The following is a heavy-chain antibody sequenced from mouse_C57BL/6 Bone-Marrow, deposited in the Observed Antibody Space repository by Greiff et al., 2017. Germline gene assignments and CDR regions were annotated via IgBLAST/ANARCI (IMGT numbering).Heavy chain of an antibody. CDR2: IRLKSDNYAT. J-gene: IGHJ4*01. V-gene: IGHV6-3*01. CDR1: GFTFSNYW. D-gene: IGHD2-4*01. Sequence: EVKLMESGGGLVQPGGSMKLSCVASGFTFSNYWMNWVRQSPEKGLEWVAQIRLKSDNYATHYAESVKGRFTISRDDSKSSVYLQMNNLRAEDTGIYYCTYYDYDDGDYWGQGTSVTVSS. CDR3: TYYDYDDGDY.